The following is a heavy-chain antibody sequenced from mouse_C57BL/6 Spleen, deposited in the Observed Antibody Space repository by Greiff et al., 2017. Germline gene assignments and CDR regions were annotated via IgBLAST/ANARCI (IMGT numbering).Heavy chain of an antibody. D-gene: IGHD4-1*01. CDR2: IDPSDSYT. V-gene: IGHV1-69*01. Sequence: VQLQQPGAELVMPGASVKLSCKASGYTFTSYWMHWVKQRPGQGLEWIGEIDPSDSYTNYNQKFKGKSTLTVDKSSSTAYMQLSSLTSEDSAVYYCARRTGTGWVAYWGQGTLVTVSA. CDR3: ARRTGTGWVAY. J-gene: IGHJ3*01. CDR1: GYTFTSYW.